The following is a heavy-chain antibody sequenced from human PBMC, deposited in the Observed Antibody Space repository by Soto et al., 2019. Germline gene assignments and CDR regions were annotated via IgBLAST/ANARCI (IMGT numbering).Heavy chain of an antibody. CDR2: INHSGST. CDR3: ARGGGEQLVPSWFDP. Sequence: QVQLQQWGAGLLKPSETLSLTCAVYGGSFSGYYWSWIRQPPGKGLEWIGEINHSGSTNYNPSLKSRVIISVDTSKTQFSRKLSSVTAADTAVYYCARGGGEQLVPSWFDPWGQGTLVTVSS. V-gene: IGHV4-34*01. J-gene: IGHJ5*02. CDR1: GGSFSGYY. D-gene: IGHD6-6*01.